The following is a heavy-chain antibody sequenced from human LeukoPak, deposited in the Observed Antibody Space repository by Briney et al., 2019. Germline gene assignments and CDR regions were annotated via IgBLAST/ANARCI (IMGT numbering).Heavy chain of an antibody. Sequence: ASVKVSCTASGYTFTGYYMHWVRQAPGQGLEWMGWINPNSGGTNYAQKFQGRVTMTRDTSISTAYMELSRLRSDDTAAYYCARTLRRGEQWLPPGGDAFDIWGQGTMVTVSS. J-gene: IGHJ3*02. CDR2: INPNSGGT. CDR1: GYTFTGYY. D-gene: IGHD6-19*01. V-gene: IGHV1-2*02. CDR3: ARTLRRGEQWLPPGGDAFDI.